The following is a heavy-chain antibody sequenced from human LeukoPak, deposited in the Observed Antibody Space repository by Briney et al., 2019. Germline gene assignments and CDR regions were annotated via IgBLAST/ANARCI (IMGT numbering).Heavy chain of an antibody. V-gene: IGHV5-51*01. Sequence: GESLKISCKGSGYSFTSYWIGWVRQTPGKGLEWMGIIYPGDSDTKYSPSFQGQVTISADKSISTAYLQWSSLKASDTAMYYCARRKFGFGGVIAASHQYYFDYWGQGTLVTVSS. CDR1: GYSFTSYW. D-gene: IGHD3-16*02. CDR2: IYPGDSDT. CDR3: ARRKFGFGGVIAASHQYYFDY. J-gene: IGHJ4*02.